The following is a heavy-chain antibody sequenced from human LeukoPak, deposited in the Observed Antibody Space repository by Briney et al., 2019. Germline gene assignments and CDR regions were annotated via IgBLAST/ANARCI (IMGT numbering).Heavy chain of an antibody. Sequence: SQTLSLTCTVSGGSISSGSYYWSWIRQPAGTGLEWIGRIYTSGSTNYNPSLKSRVTISVDTSKNQFSLKLSSVTAADTAVYYCAREWELIDYWGQGTLVTVSS. V-gene: IGHV4-61*02. CDR3: AREWELIDY. CDR1: GGSISSGSYY. D-gene: IGHD1-26*01. CDR2: IYTSGST. J-gene: IGHJ4*02.